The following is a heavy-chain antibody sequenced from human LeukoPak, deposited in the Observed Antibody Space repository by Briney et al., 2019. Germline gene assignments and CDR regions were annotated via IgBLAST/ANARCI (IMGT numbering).Heavy chain of an antibody. Sequence: SETLSLTCTVSGGSISTGDYHWSWIRQPPGTGLEWMGYINHRGSTYYNSSLKSRVTMSLDTSRDQFSLRLSSMIAADTAAYYCARDCGGGSCYGAFEIWGQGTMVTVSS. J-gene: IGHJ3*02. D-gene: IGHD2-15*01. V-gene: IGHV4-30-4*01. CDR3: ARDCGGGSCYGAFEI. CDR2: INHRGST. CDR1: GGSISTGDYH.